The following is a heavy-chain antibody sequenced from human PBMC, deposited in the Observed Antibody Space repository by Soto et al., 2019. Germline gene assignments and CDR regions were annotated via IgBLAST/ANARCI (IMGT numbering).Heavy chain of an antibody. Sequence: EVQLLDSGGGLVQPGGSLRLSCAASGFTFSSYAMNWVRQAQGKVLEWVSVISGRGDSTYYSDSVTGRFTISRDNSNNTLYLQMNSLRAEDTAVYYCARRGPGTYFYYLGQGTLVTVSS. CDR1: GFTFSSYA. V-gene: IGHV3-23*01. D-gene: IGHD6-13*01. J-gene: IGHJ4*02. CDR3: ARRGPGTYFYY. CDR2: ISGRGDST.